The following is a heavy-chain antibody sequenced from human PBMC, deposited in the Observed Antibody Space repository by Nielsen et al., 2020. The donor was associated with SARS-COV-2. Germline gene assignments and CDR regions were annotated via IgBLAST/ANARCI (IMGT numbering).Heavy chain of an antibody. CDR1: GFTISNYG. CDR2: ISSST. Sequence: GGSLRLSCVVSGFTISNYGMSWVRQAPGKGLEWVSAISSSTYYADSVKGRFTVSRDNSKNTLYLQMNSLRAEDTAVYYCAKRSGYTSGWYGDYWGQGTLVTVSS. J-gene: IGHJ4*02. V-gene: IGHV3-23*01. CDR3: AKRSGYTSGWYGDY. D-gene: IGHD6-19*01.